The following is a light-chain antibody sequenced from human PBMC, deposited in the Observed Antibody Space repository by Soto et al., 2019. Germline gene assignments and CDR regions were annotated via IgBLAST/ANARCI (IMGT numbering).Light chain of an antibody. Sequence: AIRMTQSPSSLSASAGDRVAIACRASQDVGRYLAWYQQKPGQAPKLLIYGASTLQSGVPSRFSGGGSGTDFTLTISCLQSEDFATYCCQHYKNYTWTFGQGTKVEIK. J-gene: IGKJ1*01. CDR1: QDVGRY. V-gene: IGKV1-8*01. CDR2: GAS. CDR3: QHYKNYTWT.